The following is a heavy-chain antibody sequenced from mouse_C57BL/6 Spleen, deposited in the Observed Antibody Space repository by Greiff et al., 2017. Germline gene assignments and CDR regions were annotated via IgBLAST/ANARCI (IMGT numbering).Heavy chain of an antibody. CDR1: GYTFTDYE. CDR2: IDPETGGT. V-gene: IGHV1-15*01. D-gene: IGHD1-1*01. CDR3: TVTTVGYAMDY. Sequence: VKVVESGAELVRPGASVTLSCKASGYTFTDYEMHWVKQTPVHGLEWIGAIDPETGGTAYNQKFKGKAILTADKSSSTAYMELRSLTSEDSAVYYCTVTTVGYAMDYWRQGASVTVSS. J-gene: IGHJ4*01.